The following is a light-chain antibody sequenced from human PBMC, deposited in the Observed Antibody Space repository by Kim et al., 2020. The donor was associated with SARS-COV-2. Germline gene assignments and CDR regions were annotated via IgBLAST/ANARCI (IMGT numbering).Light chain of an antibody. Sequence: SPGGRATPSCRASQSISSSYLAWYQQKPGQAPRLLIYGASSGATGIPDRFSGSGSGTDFTLTISRLEPEDFAVYYCQQYGSSPRTFGQGTKVDIK. CDR1: QSISSSY. CDR2: GAS. V-gene: IGKV3-20*01. J-gene: IGKJ1*01. CDR3: QQYGSSPRT.